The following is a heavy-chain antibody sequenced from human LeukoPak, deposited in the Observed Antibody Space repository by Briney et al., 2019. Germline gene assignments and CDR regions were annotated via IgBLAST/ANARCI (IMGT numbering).Heavy chain of an antibody. V-gene: IGHV3-7*04. CDR2: IKTDGSDK. J-gene: IGHJ4*02. CDR3: AGDGFTFYDGGFDY. Sequence: GGSLRLSCVASGFTISSYWMNWVRQAPGKGLEWVAKIKTDGSDKFYVDSVKGRFSISRDNAKNSVYLQMNSLRAEDTAVYYCAGDGFTFYDGGFDYWGQGTLVTVST. CDR1: GFTISSYW. D-gene: IGHD5/OR15-5a*01.